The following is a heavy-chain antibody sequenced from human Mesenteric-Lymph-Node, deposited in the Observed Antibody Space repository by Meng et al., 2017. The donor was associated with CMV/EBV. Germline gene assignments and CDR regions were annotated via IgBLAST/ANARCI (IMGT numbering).Heavy chain of an antibody. CDR3: ARRRRTGGFDY. D-gene: IGHD3/OR15-3a*01. J-gene: IGHJ4*02. Sequence: GESLKISCKGSGHNFTTYSIGWVRQMPGKGLEWMGIIYPDDSDTRDSPSFQGQVIISADKSISTAYLQWSSLKASDTAIYYCARRRRTGGFDYWGQGTLVTVSS. CDR1: GHNFTTYS. V-gene: IGHV5-51*01. CDR2: IYPDDSDT.